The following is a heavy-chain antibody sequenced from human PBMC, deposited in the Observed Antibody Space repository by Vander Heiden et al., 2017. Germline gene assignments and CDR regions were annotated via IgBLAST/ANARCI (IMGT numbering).Heavy chain of an antibody. CDR2: ISYDGSNK. CDR3: ARDGEIFGVVTYANWFDP. V-gene: IGHV3-30*01. CDR1: GLTFRLLS. Sequence: QVQLVASGGGVVQPGRSLRPSRAASGLTFRLLSMHWVRQAPGKGLEWVAVISYDGSNKYYADSVKGRFTISRDNSKNTLYLQMNSLRAEDTAVYYCARDGEIFGVVTYANWFDPWGQGTLVTVSS. D-gene: IGHD3-3*01. J-gene: IGHJ5*02.